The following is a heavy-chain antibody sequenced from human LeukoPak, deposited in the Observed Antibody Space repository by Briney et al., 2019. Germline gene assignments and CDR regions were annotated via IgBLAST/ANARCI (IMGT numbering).Heavy chain of an antibody. CDR3: VRGYYYDSSGYWVRAFDI. J-gene: IGHJ3*02. D-gene: IGHD3-22*01. CDR2: MYHSGTT. V-gene: IGHV4-30-2*01. Sequence: PSQTLSLTCAVSGGSISSGGYSWSWIRQPPGKGLEWIGYMYHSGTTHYNPSLKSRVTISVDRSKNQFSLKLSSVTAADTAVSYCVRGYYYDSSGYWVRAFDIWGQGTMVTVSS. CDR1: GGSISSGGYS.